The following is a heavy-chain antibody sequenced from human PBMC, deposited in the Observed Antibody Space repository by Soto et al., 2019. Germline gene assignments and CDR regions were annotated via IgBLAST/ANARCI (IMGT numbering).Heavy chain of an antibody. CDR2: IYHSGST. D-gene: IGHD5-18*01. CDR1: GGSISSYY. CDR3: ARADTAMENFDY. J-gene: IGHJ4*02. Sequence: PSETLSLTCTVSGGSISSYYWSWIRQPPGKGLEWIGYIYHSGSTYYNPSLKSRVTISVDRSKNQFSLKLSSVTAADTAVYYCARADTAMENFDYWGQGTLVTVSS. V-gene: IGHV4-59*12.